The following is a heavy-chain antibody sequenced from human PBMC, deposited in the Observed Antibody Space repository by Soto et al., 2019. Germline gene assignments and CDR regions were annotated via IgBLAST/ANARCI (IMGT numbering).Heavy chain of an antibody. CDR1: GCSISSYY. CDR2: IYYSGST. D-gene: IGHD2-21*01. V-gene: IGHV4-59*01. Sequence: SETLSLTCTVSGCSISSYYWRWIRHPPGKGLEWVGYIYYSGSTNYNPSLKSRVTISVDTSKNQFYLKLSSVTAADTAVYYCARYSPIISTRREYDYNGMDVWGQGTTVTVSS. J-gene: IGHJ6*02. CDR3: ARYSPIISTRREYDYNGMDV.